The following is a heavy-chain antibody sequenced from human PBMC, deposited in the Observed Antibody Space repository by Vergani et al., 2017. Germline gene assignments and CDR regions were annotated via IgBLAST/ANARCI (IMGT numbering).Heavy chain of an antibody. CDR1: GFRFSDYG. V-gene: IGHV3-30*18. J-gene: IGHJ4*02. CDR3: AKFPLNITTPDRGDF. CDR2: ISYDGDTT. D-gene: IGHD1-1*01. Sequence: HVQMVESGGGVVQPGRSLRLFCSVSGFRFSDYGMHWVRQAPGRGLDWLALISYDGDTTYYEDSVKGRFTISRDNSKNTLFLQMHSLRVEDTALYYCAKFPLNITTPDRGDFWGQGSLVTVSS.